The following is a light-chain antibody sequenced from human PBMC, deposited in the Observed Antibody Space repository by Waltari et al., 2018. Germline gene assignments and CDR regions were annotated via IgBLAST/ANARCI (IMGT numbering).Light chain of an antibody. V-gene: IGKV1-12*02. CDR2: AAS. CDR3: QQASSFPYT. CDR1: QVISGW. J-gene: IGKJ2*01. Sequence: DIQMTQSPSSVSASVGDRVTITCRASQVISGWLAWYQQKPGKAPNLLIYAASSLQSGVPSRFSGSGSGTDFTLTISSLQPEDFATYYCQQASSFPYTLGQGTKLEIK.